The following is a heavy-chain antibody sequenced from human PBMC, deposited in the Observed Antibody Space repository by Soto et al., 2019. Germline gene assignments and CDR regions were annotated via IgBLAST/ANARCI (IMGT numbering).Heavy chain of an antibody. CDR2: IIPIFGTA. CDR1: GGTFSSYA. J-gene: IGHJ4*02. CDR3: ARVVQCGGYCYDFDY. D-gene: IGHD2-21*02. Sequence: QVQLVQSGAEVKKPGSSVKVSCKASGGTFSSYAISWVRQAPGQGLEWMGGIIPIFGTANYAQKFQGRVTITADKSTSTAYMDLSSLRSEDTAVYYCARVVQCGGYCYDFDYWGQGTLVTVSS. V-gene: IGHV1-69*06.